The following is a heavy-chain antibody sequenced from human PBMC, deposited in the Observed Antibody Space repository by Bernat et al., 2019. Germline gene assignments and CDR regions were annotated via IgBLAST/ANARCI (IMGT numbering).Heavy chain of an antibody. CDR1: GYSFTSYW. J-gene: IGHJ6*03. Sequence: EVQLVQSGAEVKKPGESLRISCKGSGYSFTSYWISWVRQMPGKGLEWMGRIDPSDSYSDYSPSFEGHVTISADKSISTAYLQWSSLKASDTAMYYCARTDYDFWSGYPCYYYMDVWGKGTTVTVSS. CDR3: ARTDYDFWSGYPCYYYMDV. V-gene: IGHV5-10-1*03. D-gene: IGHD3-3*01. CDR2: IDPSDSYS.